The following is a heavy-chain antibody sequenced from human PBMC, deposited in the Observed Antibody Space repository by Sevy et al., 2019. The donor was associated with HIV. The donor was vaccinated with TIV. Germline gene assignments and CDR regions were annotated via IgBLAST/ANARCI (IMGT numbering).Heavy chain of an antibody. Sequence: GGSLRLSCAASGFTFSRHFMSWVRQAPGKGLEWVAGIRGRGSNTFYADSVKGRFTISRDDSKNTVDLQMSSLRAEDAALAHCAKDGKLNAIPSYSDYWGRGTLVTVSS. V-gene: IGHV3-23*01. CDR1: GFTFSRHF. D-gene: IGHD2-21*01. CDR2: IRGRGSNT. CDR3: AKDGKLNAIPSYSDY. J-gene: IGHJ4*02.